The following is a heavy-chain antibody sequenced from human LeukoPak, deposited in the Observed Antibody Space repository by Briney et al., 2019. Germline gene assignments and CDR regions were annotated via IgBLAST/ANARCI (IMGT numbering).Heavy chain of an antibody. J-gene: IGHJ4*02. V-gene: IGHV3-64*01. CDR3: ARPYYDIWSAYVY. D-gene: IGHD3-3*01. CDR2: ISNGGGST. CDR1: GFTFSSYA. Sequence: GGSLRLSCAASGFTFSSYAMHWVRQAPGKGLEYVSAISNGGGSTHYANSVKGRFTISRDNSKNTLYLQMGSLRAEDMAVYYCARPYYDIWSAYVYWGQGTLATVSS.